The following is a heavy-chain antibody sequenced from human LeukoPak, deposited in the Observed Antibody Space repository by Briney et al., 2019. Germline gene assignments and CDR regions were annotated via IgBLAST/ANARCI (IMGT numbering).Heavy chain of an antibody. D-gene: IGHD1-26*01. CDR1: GYTITGYY. Sequence: ASLKVSCKASGYTITGYYMHWVRQAPGQGLECMGWINTNSGGTNYAQKFQGRVTMTRDTSISTAYMEMSRLRSDDTAVYYCARDVGGATSMNDYWGQGTLVTVSS. CDR2: INTNSGGT. CDR3: ARDVGGATSMNDY. V-gene: IGHV1-2*02. J-gene: IGHJ4*02.